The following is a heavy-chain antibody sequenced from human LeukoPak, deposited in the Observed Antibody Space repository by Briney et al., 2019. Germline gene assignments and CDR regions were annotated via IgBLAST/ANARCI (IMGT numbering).Heavy chain of an antibody. CDR2: ISYDGSNK. Sequence: GRSLRLSCAASGFTFSSYAMHWVRQAPGKGLEWVAVISYDGSNKYYADSVKGRFTISRDNSKNTLYLQMNSLRAEDTAVYYCARGRWLQARGPSFDYWGQGTLVTVSS. V-gene: IGHV3-30-3*01. J-gene: IGHJ4*02. CDR3: ARGRWLQARGPSFDY. CDR1: GFTFSSYA. D-gene: IGHD5-24*01.